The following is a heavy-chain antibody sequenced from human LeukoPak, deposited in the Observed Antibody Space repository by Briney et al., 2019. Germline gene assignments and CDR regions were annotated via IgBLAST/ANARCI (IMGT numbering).Heavy chain of an antibody. V-gene: IGHV4-59*01. Sequence: SETLSLICTVSGGSISYYYWSWIRQPPGKGLEWIGYIYYSGSTDYNPSLKSRVTISVDTSKNQFSLNLSSVTAADTAVYYCARGYSFPYYYMDVWGKGTTVTVSS. D-gene: IGHD2-2*02. CDR2: IYYSGST. J-gene: IGHJ6*03. CDR1: GGSISYYY. CDR3: ARGYSFPYYYMDV.